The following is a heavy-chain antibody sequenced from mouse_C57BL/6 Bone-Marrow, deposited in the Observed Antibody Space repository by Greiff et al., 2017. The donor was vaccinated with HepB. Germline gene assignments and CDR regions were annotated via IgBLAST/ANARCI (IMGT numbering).Heavy chain of an antibody. CDR3: ARPYYNYFDY. J-gene: IGHJ2*01. CDR1: GFTFSDYG. CDR2: ISSGSSTI. D-gene: IGHD1-1*01. Sequence: EVQLVESGGGLVKPGGSLKLSCAASGFTFSDYGMHWVRQAPETGLEWVAYISSGSSTIYYADTVKGRFTISRDNAKNTLFLQMTSLRSEDTAMYYCARPYYNYFDYWGQGTTLTGSS. V-gene: IGHV5-17*01.